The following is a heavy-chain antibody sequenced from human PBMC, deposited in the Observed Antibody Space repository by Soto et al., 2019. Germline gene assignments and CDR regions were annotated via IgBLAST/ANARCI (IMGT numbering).Heavy chain of an antibody. CDR1: GLTFSNYA. CDR3: AKGNYSSSWYYYYYYGMDV. CDR2: VSGNGTVT. J-gene: IGHJ6*02. Sequence: GGSLRLSCAASGLTFSNYAMNWVRQAPGKGLEWVSTVSGNGTVTYYADSVKGRFTISRDNSKNTLYLQMNSLRAEDTAVYYCAKGNYSSSWYYYYYYGMDVWGQGTTVTVSS. D-gene: IGHD6-13*01. V-gene: IGHV3-23*01.